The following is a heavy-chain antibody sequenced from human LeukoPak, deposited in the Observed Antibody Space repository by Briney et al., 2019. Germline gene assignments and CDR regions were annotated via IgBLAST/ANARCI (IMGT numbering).Heavy chain of an antibody. D-gene: IGHD4-23*01. Sequence: GGSLRLSCAASGFSFRSFEMNWVRQAPGKGLEWVSYISSSGRTIYYADSVKGRFIISRDNAKNSLYLQMNSLRVEDTAVYYCARVYGGNPDYWGQGTLVTVSS. V-gene: IGHV3-48*03. J-gene: IGHJ4*02. CDR3: ARVYGGNPDY. CDR1: GFSFRSFE. CDR2: ISSSGRTI.